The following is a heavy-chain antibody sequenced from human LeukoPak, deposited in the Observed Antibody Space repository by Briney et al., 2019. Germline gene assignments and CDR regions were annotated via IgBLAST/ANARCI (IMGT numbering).Heavy chain of an antibody. CDR3: ARSNYGDLGN. CDR1: GGSISSSNW. J-gene: IGHJ4*02. D-gene: IGHD4-17*01. CDR2: VYHSGGT. V-gene: IGHV4-4*02. Sequence: HPSETLSLTCAVSGGSISSSNWWSWVRQPPGKALEWIGEVYHSGGTDYNPSLKSRVTISVDKSNNLSSLKLSSVTAADTAVYYCARSNYGDLGNWGQGTLVTVSS.